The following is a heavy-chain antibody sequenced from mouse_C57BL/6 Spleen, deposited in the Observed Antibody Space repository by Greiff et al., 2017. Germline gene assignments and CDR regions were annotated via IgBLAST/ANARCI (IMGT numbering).Heavy chain of an antibody. CDR2: IDPETGGT. CDR1: GYTFTDYE. V-gene: IGHV1-15*01. Sequence: QVQLKESGAELVRPGASVTLSCKASGYTFTDYEMHWVKQTPVHGLEWIGAIDPETGGTAYNQKFKGKAILTADKSSSTAYMELRSLTSEDSAVYYCTRWDYYGSSPAWFAYWGQGTLVTVSA. D-gene: IGHD1-1*01. J-gene: IGHJ3*01. CDR3: TRWDYYGSSPAWFAY.